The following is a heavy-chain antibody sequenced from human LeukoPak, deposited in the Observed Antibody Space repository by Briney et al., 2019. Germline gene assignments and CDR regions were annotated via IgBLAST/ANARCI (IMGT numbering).Heavy chain of an antibody. CDR1: GGSISSGSYY. J-gene: IGHJ4*02. D-gene: IGHD1-26*01. CDR3: ARLVGDHRGKFDY. V-gene: IGHV4-61*02. CDR2: IYTSGST. Sequence: SQTLSLTCTVSGGSISSGSYYWSWIRQPAGKGLEWIGRIYTSGSTNYNPSLKSRVTISIDTSKNQFSLKLSSVTAASTAVYYCARLVGDHRGKFDYWGQGTLVTVSS.